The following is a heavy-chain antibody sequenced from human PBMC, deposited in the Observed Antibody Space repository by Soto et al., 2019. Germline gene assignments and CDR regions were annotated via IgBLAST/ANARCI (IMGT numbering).Heavy chain of an antibody. CDR3: AERPSGEFDF. D-gene: IGHD3-10*01. CDR2: ISGSGLNA. CDR1: GFIFSNFA. V-gene: IGHV3-23*01. Sequence: PGGSLRLSCADSGFIFSNFALSWIRQAPGKGLEWVSTISGSGLNAYYADSVKGRFTISRDNSKNTLYLQLNSLRVDDTAVYYCAERPSGEFDFWGQGTLVTVSS. J-gene: IGHJ4*02.